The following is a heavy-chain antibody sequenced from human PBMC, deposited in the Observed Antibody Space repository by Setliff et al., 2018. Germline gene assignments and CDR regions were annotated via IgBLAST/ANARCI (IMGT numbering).Heavy chain of an antibody. CDR3: ARSTTTTTDY. CDR2: IYPADSDT. CDR1: GYTFTNYW. V-gene: IGHV5-51*01. Sequence: PGESLKISCKGSGYTFTNYWIAWVRQMPGKGLEYMGIIYPADSDTTYSPSFQGQVTISADKSINTAYLQWSSLKASDTAIYYCARSTTTTTDYWGQGTLVTVSS. D-gene: IGHD2-2*01. J-gene: IGHJ4*02.